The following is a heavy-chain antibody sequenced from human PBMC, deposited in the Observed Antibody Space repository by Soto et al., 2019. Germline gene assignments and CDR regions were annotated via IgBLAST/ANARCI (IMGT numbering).Heavy chain of an antibody. Sequence: EVQVLESGGGLVQPGGSLRLSCAASGFTFNLYAVSWVRQAPGMGLEWVSTISGSGGSTFYADSVKGRFSISRDNSKNTLHLKMDSLRAADTAVYYCAKGRAYSGYDPFDSWGQGTLVTVSS. V-gene: IGHV3-23*01. J-gene: IGHJ4*02. CDR2: ISGSGGST. CDR3: AKGRAYSGYDPFDS. CDR1: GFTFNLYA. D-gene: IGHD5-12*01.